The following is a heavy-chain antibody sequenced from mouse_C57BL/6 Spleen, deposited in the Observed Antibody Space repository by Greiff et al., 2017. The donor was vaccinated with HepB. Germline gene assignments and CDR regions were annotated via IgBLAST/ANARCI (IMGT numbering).Heavy chain of an antibody. CDR2: IYPGDGGT. J-gene: IGHJ3*01. Sequence: VQLQQSGAELVKPGASVKISCKASGYAFSSYWMNWVKQRPGKGLEWIGQIYPGDGGTNYNGKFKGKATLTADKSSSKAYMQLSSLTSEYSAVYFCAATLRRGAWFAYWGQGTLVTVSA. V-gene: IGHV1-80*01. CDR1: GYAFSSYW. CDR3: AATLRRGAWFAY.